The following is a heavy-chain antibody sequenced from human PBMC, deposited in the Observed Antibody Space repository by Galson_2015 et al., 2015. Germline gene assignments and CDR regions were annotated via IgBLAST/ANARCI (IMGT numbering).Heavy chain of an antibody. V-gene: IGHV1-69*02. CDR2: IIPILGIA. Sequence: SVKVSCKASGGTFSSYTISWVRQAPGQGLEWMGRIIPILGIANYAQKFQGRVTITADKSTSTAYMELSSLRSEDTAVYYCARVGWLHHIDYWGQGTLVTVSS. D-gene: IGHD5-12*01. CDR1: GGTFSSYT. CDR3: ARVGWLHHIDY. J-gene: IGHJ4*02.